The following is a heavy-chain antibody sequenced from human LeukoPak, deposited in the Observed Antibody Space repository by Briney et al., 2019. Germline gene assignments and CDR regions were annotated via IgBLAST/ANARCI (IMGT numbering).Heavy chain of an antibody. CDR2: INPNSGGT. Sequence: GASVKVSCKASGYTFTGYYMHWVRQAPGQGLEWMGWINPNSGGTNYAQKFQGRVTMTRDTSISTAYMELSRLRSDDTAVYYCATAYYDILTGQENWFDPWGPGTLVTVSS. V-gene: IGHV1-2*02. CDR3: ATAYYDILTGQENWFDP. D-gene: IGHD3-9*01. J-gene: IGHJ5*02. CDR1: GYTFTGYY.